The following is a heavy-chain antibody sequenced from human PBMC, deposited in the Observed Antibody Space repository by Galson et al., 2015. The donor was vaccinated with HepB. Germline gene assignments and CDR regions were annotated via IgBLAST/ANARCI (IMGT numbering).Heavy chain of an antibody. J-gene: IGHJ3*02. CDR1: GFTFSDYY. V-gene: IGHV3-11*01. CDR2: ISSSGSTI. Sequence: SLRLSCAASGFTFSDYYMSWIRQAPGKGLEWVSYISSSGSTIYYADSVKGRFTISRDNAKNSLYLQMNSLRAEDTAVYYCAILDSSSSDAFDIWGQGTMVTVSS. CDR3: AILDSSSSDAFDI. D-gene: IGHD6-13*01.